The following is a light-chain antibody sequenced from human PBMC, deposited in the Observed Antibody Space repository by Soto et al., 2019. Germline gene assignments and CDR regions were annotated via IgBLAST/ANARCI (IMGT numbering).Light chain of an antibody. CDR2: AAS. Sequence: EVVLTQSPATLSVSPGERATLSCRASQSVASNLAWYQQNPGQAPRLLIFAASTRATGIPARFSGSGSGTDFILTITSLQSEDFAFYYCQQYYHWPRTFGQGTKVDI. V-gene: IGKV3-15*01. CDR1: QSVASN. CDR3: QQYYHWPRT. J-gene: IGKJ1*01.